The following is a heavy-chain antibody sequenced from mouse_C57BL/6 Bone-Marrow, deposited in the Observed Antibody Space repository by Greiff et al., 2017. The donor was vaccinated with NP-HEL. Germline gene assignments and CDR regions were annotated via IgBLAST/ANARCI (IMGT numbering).Heavy chain of an antibody. J-gene: IGHJ4*01. Sequence: EVKVVESGGGLVQSGRSLRLSCATSGFTFSDFYMEWVRQAPGKGLEWIAASRNKANDYTTEYSASVKGRFIVSRDTSQSILYLQMNALMAEDTAIYYCARDSGDYDGYAMDYWGQGTSVTVSS. CDR3: ARDSGDYDGYAMDY. CDR1: GFTFSDFY. V-gene: IGHV7-1*01. D-gene: IGHD2-4*01. CDR2: SRNKANDYTT.